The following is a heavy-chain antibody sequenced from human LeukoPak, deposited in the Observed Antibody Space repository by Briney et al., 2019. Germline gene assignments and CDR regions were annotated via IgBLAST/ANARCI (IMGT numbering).Heavy chain of an antibody. V-gene: IGHV3-30*02. J-gene: IGHJ4*02. Sequence: PGGSLRLSCASSGFTFSSYGMHWVRQAPDKGLEWVAFIRYDGSNKYYADSVKGRFTISRDNSKNTLYLQMNSLRAEDTAVYYCAKDSANRVAARLGYYDSSGPDYWGQGTLVTVSS. D-gene: IGHD3-22*01. CDR2: IRYDGSNK. CDR3: AKDSANRVAARLGYYDSSGPDY. CDR1: GFTFSSYG.